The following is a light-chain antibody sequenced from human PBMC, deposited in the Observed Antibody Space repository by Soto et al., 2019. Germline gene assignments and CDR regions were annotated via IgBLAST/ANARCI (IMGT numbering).Light chain of an antibody. CDR2: RNN. J-gene: IGLJ2*01. CDR1: SSNIGSNY. CDR3: AAWDDSLSGQGV. V-gene: IGLV1-47*01. Sequence: QAVVTQPPSASGTPGQRVTISCSGSSSNIGSNYVYWYQQLPGTAPKLLIYRNNQRPSGVPDRFSGSKSGTSASLAISGLRSEDEADYYCAAWDDSLSGQGVFGGGTKLTVL.